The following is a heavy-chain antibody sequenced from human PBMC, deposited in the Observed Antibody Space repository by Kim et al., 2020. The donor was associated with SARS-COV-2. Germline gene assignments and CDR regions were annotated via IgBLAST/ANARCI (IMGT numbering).Heavy chain of an antibody. Sequence: YTISRDNSKNTLYLQMNSLRAEDTAVYYCAKDGRITIFGVVITQTYYFDYWGQGTLVTVSS. J-gene: IGHJ4*02. D-gene: IGHD3-3*01. V-gene: IGHV3-23*01. CDR3: AKDGRITIFGVVITQTYYFDY.